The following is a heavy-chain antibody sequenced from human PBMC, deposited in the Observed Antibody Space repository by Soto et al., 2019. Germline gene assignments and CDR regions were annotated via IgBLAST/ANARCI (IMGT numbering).Heavy chain of an antibody. V-gene: IGHV4-39*01. J-gene: IGHJ4*02. Sequence: QLQLQESGPGLVTPSETLSLTCTVSGGSIRTTDYYWGWIRQPPGKDLEWIGSVYYDGRTYYNPPLKSRITLSIDTSKTQFSLKLNSVTAADTAVYYCARLIEAPDYWGQGTLITVSS. CDR3: ARLIEAPDY. CDR1: GGSIRTTDYY. CDR2: VYYDGRT.